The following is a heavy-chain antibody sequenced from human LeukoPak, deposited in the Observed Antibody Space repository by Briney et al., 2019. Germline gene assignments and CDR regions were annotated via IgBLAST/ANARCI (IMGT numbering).Heavy chain of an antibody. Sequence: GGSLRLSCAASGFTFSSYWMSWVRQAPEKGLEWVANIKQDGSEKYYVDSVKGRFTISRDNAKNSLYLQMNSLRAEDTAVYYCARVPSNALFDYWGQGTLVTVSS. J-gene: IGHJ4*02. D-gene: IGHD4-11*01. V-gene: IGHV3-7*03. CDR2: IKQDGSEK. CDR3: ARVPSNALFDY. CDR1: GFTFSSYW.